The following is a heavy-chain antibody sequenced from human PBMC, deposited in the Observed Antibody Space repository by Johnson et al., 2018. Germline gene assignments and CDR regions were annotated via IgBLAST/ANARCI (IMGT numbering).Heavy chain of an antibody. CDR2: MNPNSGNT. J-gene: IGHJ6*03. Sequence: QVQLVESGAEVKEPGASVKVSCKASGYTFTSYDINWVRQATGQGLEWMGWMNPNSGNTGYAQKFQGRVTMTRNTPISTSYMELSSLRSEDPAVYYGARGLGGGGYYYMDVWGKGTTVTVSS. D-gene: IGHD3-10*01. V-gene: IGHV1-8*01. CDR3: ARGLGGGGYYYMDV. CDR1: GYTFTSYD.